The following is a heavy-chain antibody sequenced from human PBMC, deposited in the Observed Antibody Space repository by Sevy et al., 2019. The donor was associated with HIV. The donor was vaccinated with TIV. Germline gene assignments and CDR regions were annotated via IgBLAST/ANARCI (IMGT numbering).Heavy chain of an antibody. CDR1: GYTFTGYY. J-gene: IGHJ6*02. CDR3: ARDGGTYGSGREGYYYYYGMDV. CDR2: INPNSGGT. Sequence: ASVKVSCKASGYTFTGYYMHWVRQAPGQGLEWMGWINPNSGGTNYAQKFQGRVTMTRDTSISTAYMELSRLRSDDTAVYYCARDGGTYGSGREGYYYYYGMDVWGQGTTVTVSS. V-gene: IGHV1-2*02. D-gene: IGHD3-10*01.